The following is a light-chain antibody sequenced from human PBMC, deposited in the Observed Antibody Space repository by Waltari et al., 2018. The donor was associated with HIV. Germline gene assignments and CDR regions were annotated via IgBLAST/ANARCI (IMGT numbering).Light chain of an antibody. J-gene: IGKJ4*01. Sequence: ETVSTPSPGTLSLSPGDRATLSCRASQNIGSTYLTWYQQKPGQAPRLLIYGASTRATGMPDRFSGSGSGTDFTLSISRLEPEDFAVYYWQLFGTSPRLTFGGGTKVEIK. CDR2: GAS. CDR1: QNIGSTY. V-gene: IGKV3-20*01. CDR3: QLFGTSPRLT.